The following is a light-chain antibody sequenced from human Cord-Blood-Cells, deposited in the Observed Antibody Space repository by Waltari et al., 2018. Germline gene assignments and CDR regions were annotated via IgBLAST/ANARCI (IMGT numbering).Light chain of an antibody. CDR1: SPNLGSNY. CDR2: RNN. J-gene: IGLJ1*01. CDR3: AAWDDSLSGYV. V-gene: IGLV1-47*01. Sequence: QSVLTQPPSASGTPGQRVTIPCSGSSPNLGSNYVYWYQQLPGPAPKLPIYRNNQRPSGVPDRFSGSKSGTSASLAISGLRSEDEADYYCAAWDDSLSGYVFGTGTKVTVL.